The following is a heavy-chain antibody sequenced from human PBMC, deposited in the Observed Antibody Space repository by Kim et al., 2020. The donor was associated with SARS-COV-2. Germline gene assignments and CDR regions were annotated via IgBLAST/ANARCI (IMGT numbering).Heavy chain of an antibody. CDR2: ISGSGGST. CDR1: GFTLSSYA. J-gene: IGHJ2*01. D-gene: IGHD6-19*01. Sequence: GGSLRLSCAASGFTLSSYAMSWVRQAPAKGLEWVSGISGSGGSTNYADSVKGRFTISRDNSKNTLYLQMNSLRAEDTALYYCAKKRPGIAVAGNWYFDLWGRGTLVTVSS. V-gene: IGHV3-23*01. CDR3: AKKRPGIAVAGNWYFDL.